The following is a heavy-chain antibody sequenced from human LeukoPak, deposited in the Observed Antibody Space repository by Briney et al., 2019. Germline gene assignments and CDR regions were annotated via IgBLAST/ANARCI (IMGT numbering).Heavy chain of an antibody. CDR3: ARVLTPDSSGDTASGDY. D-gene: IGHD3-10*01. J-gene: IGHJ4*02. CDR2: ISSSSSYI. CDR1: GFTFSSYS. Sequence: GGSLRLSCAASGFTFSSYSMNWVCQAPGKGLEWVSSISSSSSYIYYADSVKGRFTISRDNAKNSLYLQMNSLRAEGTAVYYCARVLTPDSSGDTASGDYWGQGTLVTVSS. V-gene: IGHV3-21*01.